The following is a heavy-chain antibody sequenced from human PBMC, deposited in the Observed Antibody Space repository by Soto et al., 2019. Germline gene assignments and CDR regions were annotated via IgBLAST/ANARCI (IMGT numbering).Heavy chain of an antibody. D-gene: IGHD3-10*01. CDR3: AREFEDLTSNFDY. J-gene: IGHJ4*02. Sequence: GVSLRLSCAASGFTFTRYSMNWVRQAPEKGLEWVSSISSTTHYIYYADSMRGRFTISRDNAKNAVYLEMNSLRADHTAVYYCAREFEDLTSNFDYWGQGILVTV. CDR2: ISSTTHYI. CDR1: GFTFTRYS. V-gene: IGHV3-21*06.